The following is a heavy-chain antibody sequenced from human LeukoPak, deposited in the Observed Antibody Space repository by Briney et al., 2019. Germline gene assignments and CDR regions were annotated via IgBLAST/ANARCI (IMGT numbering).Heavy chain of an antibody. CDR3: ARDPSSSYYYYMDV. CDR1: AGSISSYY. CDR2: IYTSGST. Sequence: SETLSLTCTVSAGSISSYYWSWIRQPAGKGLEWIGRIYTSGSTNYNPSLKSRVPISVDKSKNQFSLKLNSVTAADTAVYYCARDPSSSYYYYMDVWGKGTTVTVSS. J-gene: IGHJ6*03. D-gene: IGHD6-6*01. V-gene: IGHV4-4*07.